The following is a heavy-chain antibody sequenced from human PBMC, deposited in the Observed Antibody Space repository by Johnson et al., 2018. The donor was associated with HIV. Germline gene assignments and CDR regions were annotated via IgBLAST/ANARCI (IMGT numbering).Heavy chain of an antibody. CDR2: INWNGGST. CDR1: GFTFDDYD. D-gene: IGHD2-21*02. V-gene: IGHV3-20*04. CDR3: ARDVVVGGGGCDGYSTH. Sequence: VQLVESGGGLVQPGGSLRLSCAASGFTFDDYDMSWVRQAPGKGLEWVSGINWNGGSTGYADSVKGRFTISRDNAKKSLYLQMNSLRAEDTALYYCARDVVVGGGGCDGYSTHWGQGTMVTVSS. J-gene: IGHJ3*01.